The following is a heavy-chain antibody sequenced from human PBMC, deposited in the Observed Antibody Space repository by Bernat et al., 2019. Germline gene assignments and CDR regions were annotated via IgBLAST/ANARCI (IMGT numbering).Heavy chain of an antibody. V-gene: IGHV3-21*01. CDR2: ISSSSSYI. Sequence: EVQLVESGGGLVKPGGSLRLSCAASGFTFSSYSMNWVRQAPGKGLEWVSSISSSSSYIYYADSVKGRFTISRDNAKNSLYLQMNSLRAEDTAVYYCARDVRFGRLPLDYWGQGTLVTVSS. CDR3: ARDVRFGRLPLDY. CDR1: GFTFSSYS. D-gene: IGHD3-10*01. J-gene: IGHJ4*02.